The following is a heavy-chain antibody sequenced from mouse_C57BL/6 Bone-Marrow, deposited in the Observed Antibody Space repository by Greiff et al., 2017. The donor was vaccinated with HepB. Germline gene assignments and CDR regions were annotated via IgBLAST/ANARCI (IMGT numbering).Heavy chain of an antibody. CDR2: IDPSDSYT. CDR3: ARSIYYDYGEYAMDY. CDR1: GYTFTSYW. V-gene: IGHV1-69*01. Sequence: QVQLQQPGAELVMPGASVKLSCKASGYTFTSYWMHWVKQRPGQGLEWIGEIDPSDSYTNYNQKFKGKSTLTVDKSSSTAYMQLSSLTSEDSAVYYCARSIYYDYGEYAMDYWGQGTSVTVSS. D-gene: IGHD2-4*01. J-gene: IGHJ4*01.